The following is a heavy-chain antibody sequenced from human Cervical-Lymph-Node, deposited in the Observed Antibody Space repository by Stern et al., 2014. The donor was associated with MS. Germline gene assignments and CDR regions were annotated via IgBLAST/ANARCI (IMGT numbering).Heavy chain of an antibody. J-gene: IGHJ4*02. CDR1: GYSFTGYY. CDR2: INPHSGDT. V-gene: IGHV1-2*06. Sequence: QDQLVQSGAEVKKPGASVKVSCKASGYSFTGYYIHWVRQAPGQGLEWIGRINPHSGDTKYTRKFQGRVSMTSDTSITTAYMQLNRLQSDDTAVYYCARGPGSCTGASCSSDYYLDSWGQGTLVTVSS. D-gene: IGHD2-15*01. CDR3: ARGPGSCTGASCSSDYYLDS.